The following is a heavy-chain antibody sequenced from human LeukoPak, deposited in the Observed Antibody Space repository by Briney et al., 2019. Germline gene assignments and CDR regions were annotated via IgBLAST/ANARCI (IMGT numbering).Heavy chain of an antibody. CDR3: AKSPLSCSGGSCYSTYHLDY. CDR2: ISGSGGST. Sequence: GGSLRLSCAASGFTFSSYAMSWVRQAPGKGLEWVSAISGSGGSTYYADSVKGRFTISRDNSKNTLYLQMNSLRAEDTAVYYCAKSPLSCSGGSCYSTYHLDYWGQGTLVTVSS. CDR1: GFTFSSYA. V-gene: IGHV3-23*01. J-gene: IGHJ4*02. D-gene: IGHD2-15*01.